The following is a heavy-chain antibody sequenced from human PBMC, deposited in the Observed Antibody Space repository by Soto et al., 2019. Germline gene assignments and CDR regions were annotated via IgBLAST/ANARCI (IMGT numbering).Heavy chain of an antibody. D-gene: IGHD4-4*01. J-gene: IGHJ6*02. CDR1: GFTVSSTY. CDR2: IYSGGST. V-gene: IGHV3-53*01. CDR3: ARDYSNHYYYYGMDV. Sequence: GGSLRLSCAASGFTVSSTYMSWVRQAPGKGLEWVSVIYSGGSTYYADSVKGRFTISRDNSKNTLYLQMNSLRAEDTAVYYCARDYSNHYYYYGMDVWGQGTTVTVSS.